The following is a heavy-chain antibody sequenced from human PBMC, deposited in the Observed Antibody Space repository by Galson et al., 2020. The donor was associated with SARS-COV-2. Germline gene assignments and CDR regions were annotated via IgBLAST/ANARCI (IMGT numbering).Heavy chain of an antibody. J-gene: IGHJ4*02. Sequence: GESLKISCTASGFTFGDYAMSWFRQAPGKGLEWVGFIRSKAYGGTTEYAASVKGRFTISRDDSKSIAYLQMNSLKTEDTAVYYCTGWYYHDSSGYYPFGYWGQGTLVTVSA. D-gene: IGHD3-22*01. CDR3: TGWYYHDSSGYYPFGY. CDR2: IRSKAYGGTT. CDR1: GFTFGDYA. V-gene: IGHV3-49*03.